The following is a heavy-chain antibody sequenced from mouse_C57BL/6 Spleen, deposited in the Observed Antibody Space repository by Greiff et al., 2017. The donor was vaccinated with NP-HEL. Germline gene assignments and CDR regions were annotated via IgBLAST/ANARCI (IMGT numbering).Heavy chain of an antibody. V-gene: IGHV5-17*01. CDR2: ISSGSSTI. J-gene: IGHJ3*01. CDR1: GFTFSDYG. D-gene: IGHD1-1*01. Sequence: ESGGGLVKPGGSLKLSCAASGFTFSDYGMHWVRQAPEKGLEWVAYISSGSSTIYYADTVKGRFTISRDNAKNTLFLQMTSLMSEDTAMYYCARSLRYTFAYWGQGTLVTVSA. CDR3: ARSLRYTFAY.